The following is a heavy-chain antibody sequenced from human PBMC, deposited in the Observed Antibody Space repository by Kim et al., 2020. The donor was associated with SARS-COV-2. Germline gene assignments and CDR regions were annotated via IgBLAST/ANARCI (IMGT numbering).Heavy chain of an antibody. CDR2: IKQDGSEK. D-gene: IGHD3-22*01. J-gene: IGHJ4*02. Sequence: GGSLRLSCAASGFTFSRYWMSWVRQAPGKGLEWVANIKQDGSEKYYVDSVKGRFTISRDNAKKSLYLQMNSLRAEDTAVYYCARDPLTYYYDSSGYYYEYYFDYWGQGTLVTVSS. V-gene: IGHV3-7*01. CDR1: GFTFSRYW. CDR3: ARDPLTYYYDSSGYYYEYYFDY.